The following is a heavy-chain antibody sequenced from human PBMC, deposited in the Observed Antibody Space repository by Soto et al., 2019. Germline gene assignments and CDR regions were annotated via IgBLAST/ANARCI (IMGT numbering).Heavy chain of an antibody. CDR2: GYWNGDK. Sequence: QITLKESGPTLVKPTQTLTLTCIFSGFSFTTSGVGVGWIRQPPGKALEWLALGYWNGDKRYSPSLKSRLTVTKDTSKDQVVLTMTNMDPVDTATYYCARRLLSRLPAAGYFDFWGQGIEVTVSS. V-gene: IGHV2-5*01. D-gene: IGHD6-13*01. J-gene: IGHJ4*02. CDR3: ARRLLSRLPAAGYFDF. CDR1: GFSFTTSGVG.